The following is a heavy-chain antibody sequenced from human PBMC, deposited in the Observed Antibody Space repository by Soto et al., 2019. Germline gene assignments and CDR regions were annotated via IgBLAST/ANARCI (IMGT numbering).Heavy chain of an antibody. CDR2: IKQDGSEK. CDR3: ARGGGYCSGGSCYYHYYYYYYMDV. CDR1: GFTFSSYW. V-gene: IGHV3-7*01. Sequence: GGSLRLSCAASGFTFSSYWMSWVRQAPGKGLEWVANIKQDGSEKYYVDSVKGRFTISRDNAKNSLYLQMNSLRAEDTAVYYCARGGGYCSGGSCYYHYYYYYYMDVWGKGTTVIVSS. D-gene: IGHD2-15*01. J-gene: IGHJ6*03.